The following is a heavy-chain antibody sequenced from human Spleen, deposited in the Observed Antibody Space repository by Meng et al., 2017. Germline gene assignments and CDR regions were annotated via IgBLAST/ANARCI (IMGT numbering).Heavy chain of an antibody. Sequence: GGSLRLSCAASGFTFSSYAMHWVRQAPGKGLEWVTVIWYDGNNKYYADSVKGRFTISRDNSKNTLYLQMNSLRAEDTAVYYCATGFCSTTSCRGYSYQYGMDVWGQGTTVTVSS. J-gene: IGHJ6*02. CDR3: ATGFCSTTSCRGYSYQYGMDV. V-gene: IGHV3-30*07. D-gene: IGHD2-2*01. CDR2: IWYDGNNK. CDR1: GFTFSSYA.